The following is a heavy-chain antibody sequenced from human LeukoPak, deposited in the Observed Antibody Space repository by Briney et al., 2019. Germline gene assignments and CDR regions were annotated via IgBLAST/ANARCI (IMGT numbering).Heavy chain of an antibody. J-gene: IGHJ6*02. V-gene: IGHV3-74*01. D-gene: IGHD3/OR15-3a*01. Sequence: GGSLRLSCAASGFTFSSYWMHWVRQAPGKGLVWVSRINSDGSSRSYADSVKGRFTISRDNAKNTLSLQMNSLRAEDTAVYYCARGYDFWSGYGVYYYGMDVWDQGTTVTVSS. CDR2: INSDGSSR. CDR3: ARGYDFWSGYGVYYYGMDV. CDR1: GFTFSSYW.